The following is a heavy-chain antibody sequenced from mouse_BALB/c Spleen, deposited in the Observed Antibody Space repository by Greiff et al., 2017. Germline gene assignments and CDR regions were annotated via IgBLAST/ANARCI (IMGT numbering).Heavy chain of an antibody. CDR3: ARRFYYYGSSSSSYYAMDY. D-gene: IGHD1-1*01. J-gene: IGHJ4*01. CDR1: GYSFTGYT. Sequence: EVQLQQSGPELVKPGASMKISCKASGYSFTGYTMNWVKQSHGKNLEWIGLINPYNGGTSYNQKFKGKATLTVDKSSSTAYMELLSLTSEDSAVYYCARRFYYYGSSSSSYYAMDYWGQGTSVTVSS. CDR2: INPYNGGT. V-gene: IGHV1-18*01.